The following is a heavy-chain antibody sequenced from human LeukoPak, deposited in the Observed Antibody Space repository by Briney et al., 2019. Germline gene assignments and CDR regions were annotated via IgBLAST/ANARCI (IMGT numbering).Heavy chain of an antibody. V-gene: IGHV1-18*01. CDR2: ISAYNGNT. D-gene: IGHD3-10*01. J-gene: IGHJ4*02. CDR1: GYTFTSYG. Sequence: ASVKVSCKASGYTFTSYGISWVRQAPGQGLEWMGWISAYNGNTNYAQKLQGRVTMTTDTSTSTAYMELRSLRSDDTAVYYCARSGPEQFGECLFDYWGQGTLVTVSS. CDR3: ARSGPEQFGECLFDY.